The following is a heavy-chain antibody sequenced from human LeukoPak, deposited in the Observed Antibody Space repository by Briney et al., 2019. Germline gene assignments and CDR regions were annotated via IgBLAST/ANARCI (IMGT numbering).Heavy chain of an antibody. Sequence: GESLKISCKGSGYSFTSYWIGWVRQMPGKGLEWMGIIFPGDSDTRYSPSFKGRVTISADKSIFTAYLQWSSLKASGTAMYYCARLTAGHLDYWGQGTLVTVSS. V-gene: IGHV5-51*01. CDR1: GYSFTSYW. J-gene: IGHJ4*02. D-gene: IGHD5-18*01. CDR2: IFPGDSDT. CDR3: ARLTAGHLDY.